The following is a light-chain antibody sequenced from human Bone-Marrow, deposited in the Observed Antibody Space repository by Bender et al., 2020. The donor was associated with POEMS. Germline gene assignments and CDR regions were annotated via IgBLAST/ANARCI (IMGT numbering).Light chain of an antibody. V-gene: IGLV3-1*01. CDR3: QALDFRTVI. CDR2: QDN. Sequence: SHDLTQPPSVSVSPGQTASITCSGDKLVNEYVYWYQQKPGQSPVLVIYQDNTRPSGIPERFSGSNSGNTATLTISGTQATDEADYYCQALDFRTVIFGGGTKLTVL. CDR1: KLVNEY. J-gene: IGLJ2*01.